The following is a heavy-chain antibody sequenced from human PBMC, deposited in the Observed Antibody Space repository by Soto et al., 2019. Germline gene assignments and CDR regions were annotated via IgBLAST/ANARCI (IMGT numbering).Heavy chain of an antibody. J-gene: IGHJ4*02. Sequence: GSLRLSCTTSGFTFGYYALSWVRQAPGKGLEWVGFIRRNAYGGTTDYAASVKGRFTISRDDSKSIAYLQMNSLRTEDTALYYCTRASSLDFDFWGQGTLVTVSS. V-gene: IGHV3-49*04. CDR1: GFTFGYYA. CDR2: IRRNAYGGTT. CDR3: TRASSLDFDF. D-gene: IGHD3-16*01.